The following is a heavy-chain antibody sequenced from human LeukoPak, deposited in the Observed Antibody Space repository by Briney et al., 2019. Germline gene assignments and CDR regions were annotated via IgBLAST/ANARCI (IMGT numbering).Heavy chain of an antibody. V-gene: IGHV4-39*01. J-gene: IGHJ5*02. Sequence: PSETLSLTCTVSGGSISSTSYYWGWIRQPPGKGLEWIGSFYYSVSTYHNPSLKSRVTISVDTSKNQFSLKLSSVTASDTAVYYCARHEFRAAAGTPFDPWGQGTLVTVSS. CDR2: FYYSVST. CDR1: GGSISSTSYY. D-gene: IGHD6-13*01. CDR3: ARHEFRAAAGTPFDP.